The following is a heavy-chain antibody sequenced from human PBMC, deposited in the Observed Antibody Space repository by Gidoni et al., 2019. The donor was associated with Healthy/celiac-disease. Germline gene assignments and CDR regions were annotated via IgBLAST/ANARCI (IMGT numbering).Heavy chain of an antibody. D-gene: IGHD6-13*01. V-gene: IGHV3-21*01. CDR1: GFTFSSYS. CDR3: ARGGSIEAAEWSAGDI. J-gene: IGHJ3*02. Sequence: VQLVESGGVLVKPRVSLRLSCQASGFTFSSYSMNWVRQAPGKELEWVSHISSSSSYIDDADSVKGRFTIYRDNAKNSLYLQMNSRRAEDTAVYYCARGGSIEAAEWSAGDIWGQGTMVTVSS. CDR2: ISSSSSYI.